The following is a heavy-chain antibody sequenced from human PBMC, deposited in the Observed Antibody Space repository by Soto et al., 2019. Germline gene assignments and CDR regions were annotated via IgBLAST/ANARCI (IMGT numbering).Heavy chain of an antibody. V-gene: IGHV2-5*01. CDR1: AFSLSTNGVG. Sequence: SGPTLVKPTQTLTLTCTFSAFSLSTNGVGVGWIRQPPGKPLEWLAVIYWNEDKRYSRSLKSRLSITKDTSKNQVVLTMTTMDPVDTATYYCVHTVMVHTITGGHYFGYWGPGFLVTVSS. J-gene: IGHJ4*02. D-gene: IGHD2-8*01. CDR2: IYWNEDK. CDR3: VHTVMVHTITGGHYFGY.